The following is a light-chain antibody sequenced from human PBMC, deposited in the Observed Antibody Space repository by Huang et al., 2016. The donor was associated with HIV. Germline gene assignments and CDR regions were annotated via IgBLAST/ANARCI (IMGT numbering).Light chain of an antibody. V-gene: IGKV3-20*01. Sequence: EIVLTQSPDTLSLSPGERATVSCRASQSVTRNYLARYQQRPGQAPKLLIYGASTRAAGIPDRFSGSGSGTDFTLTISRLAPEEFAVYYCQQFGSSPPYSFGQGTKLEIK. J-gene: IGKJ2*03. CDR1: QSVTRNY. CDR3: QQFGSSPPYS. CDR2: GAS.